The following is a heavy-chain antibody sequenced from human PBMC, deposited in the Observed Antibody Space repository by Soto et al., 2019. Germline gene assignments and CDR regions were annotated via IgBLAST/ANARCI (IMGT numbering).Heavy chain of an antibody. J-gene: IGHJ5*02. D-gene: IGHD6-13*01. CDR3: TRDRQLIQDWFDP. V-gene: IGHV3-21*06. CDR2: ISTGSEYI. Sequence: GGSLRLSCAASGFTFSSYNMNWVRQAPGKGLEWVSFISTGSEYIYYADPVKGRFNISRDNAKNSLYLQMNSLRAEDTAVYYCTRDRQLIQDWFDPWGQGTLVTVSS. CDR1: GFTFSSYN.